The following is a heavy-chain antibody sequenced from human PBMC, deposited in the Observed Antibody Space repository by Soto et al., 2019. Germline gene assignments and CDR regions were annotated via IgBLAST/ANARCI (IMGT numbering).Heavy chain of an antibody. Sequence: PGGSLRLSCAVSGFTFTRYWMTWARQAPGKGLEWVANINQDGTTKYYVDSVKGRFTISRDNAKNSVYLQINSLRAEDTATYYCARIGYSSSSFDYWGQGTLVTVSS. CDR1: GFTFTRYW. CDR3: ARIGYSSSSFDY. D-gene: IGHD6-6*01. J-gene: IGHJ4*02. CDR2: INQDGTTK. V-gene: IGHV3-7*01.